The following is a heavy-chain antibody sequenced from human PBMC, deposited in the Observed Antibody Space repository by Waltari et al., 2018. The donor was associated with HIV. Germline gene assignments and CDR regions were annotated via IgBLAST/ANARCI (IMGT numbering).Heavy chain of an antibody. CDR2: IHTNTGNP. CDR3: AKTHVIGGVLKFDP. V-gene: IGHV7-4-1*02. J-gene: IGHJ5*02. CDR1: GYNISSYA. Sequence: QVQLVQSGSELKKPGASVKVSCKASGYNISSYAMNWVRQAPGQGPEWMGWIHTNTGNPTYAQDFTGRFVFSLDTSVSTAYLQISSLKAEDTAVYYCAKTHVIGGVLKFDPWGQGTRVTVSS. D-gene: IGHD3-16*01.